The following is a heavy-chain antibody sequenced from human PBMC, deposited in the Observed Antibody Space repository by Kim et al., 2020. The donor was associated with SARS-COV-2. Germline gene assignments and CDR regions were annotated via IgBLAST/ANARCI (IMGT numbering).Heavy chain of an antibody. Sequence: GGSLRLSCAASGFTFSNYVMHWVRQAPGKGLEWLAVISDDGRNKYYADSVKGRFAISRDNSQNTLYLQMNSLRPEDQAVYYCARAWNVYYYGSGSGFASWGQGTPVTVSS. V-gene: IGHV3-30*09. CDR2: ISDDGRNK. D-gene: IGHD3-10*01. J-gene: IGHJ4*02. CDR1: GFTFSNYV. CDR3: ARAWNVYYYGSGSGFAS.